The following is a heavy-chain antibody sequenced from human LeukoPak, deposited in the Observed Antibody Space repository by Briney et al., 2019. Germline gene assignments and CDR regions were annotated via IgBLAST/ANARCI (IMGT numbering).Heavy chain of an antibody. CDR1: GGSISSYY. Sequence: PPETLSLTCTVSGGSISSYYWSWIRQPPGKGLEWIGYIYYSGSTNYNPYLKSRVTISVDTSKNQFSLKLSSVTAADTAVYYCASLRIAAAGTDFDYWGQGTLVTVSS. D-gene: IGHD6-13*01. CDR2: IYYSGST. V-gene: IGHV4-59*01. J-gene: IGHJ4*02. CDR3: ASLRIAAAGTDFDY.